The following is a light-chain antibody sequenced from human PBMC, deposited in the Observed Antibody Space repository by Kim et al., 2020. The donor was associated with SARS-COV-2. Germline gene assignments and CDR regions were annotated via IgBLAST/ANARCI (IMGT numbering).Light chain of an antibody. CDR1: NIGSKN. CDR2: RDS. V-gene: IGLV3-9*01. CDR3: QVWDSSTVV. Sequence: SVALGQTARITCGGNNIGSKNVHWYQKKPGRAPVLVIYRDSNRPSGIPERFSGSNSGNTATLTISRAQAGDEADYYCQVWDSSTVVFGGGTQLTVL. J-gene: IGLJ2*01.